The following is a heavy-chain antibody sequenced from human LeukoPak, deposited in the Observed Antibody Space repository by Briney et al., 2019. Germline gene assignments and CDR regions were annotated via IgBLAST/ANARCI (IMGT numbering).Heavy chain of an antibody. Sequence: SQTLSLTCAISGDSVSSNSAAWNWIRQSPSRGVEWLGRTYFRSKWYNDYAVSEKSRISINPDTSKNQVSLQLKSVTPEDTAVYYCAKGANNWFDPWGQGTLVTVSS. CDR2: TYFRSKWYN. CDR3: AKGANNWFDP. V-gene: IGHV6-1*01. CDR1: GDSVSSNSAA. J-gene: IGHJ5*02.